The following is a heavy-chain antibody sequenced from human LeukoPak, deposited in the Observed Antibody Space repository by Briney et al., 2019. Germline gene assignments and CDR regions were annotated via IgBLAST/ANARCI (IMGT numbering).Heavy chain of an antibody. Sequence: GGSLRLSCAASGFTFSSYAMSWVRQAPGKGLEWVSAISDSGGSTYYADSVKGRFTISRDNSKNTLYLQMNSLRAEDTAVYYCAKYGEYCSSTSCRPYYYYGMDVWGKGTTVTASS. V-gene: IGHV3-23*01. CDR1: GFTFSSYA. D-gene: IGHD2-2*01. J-gene: IGHJ6*04. CDR3: AKYGEYCSSTSCRPYYYYGMDV. CDR2: ISDSGGST.